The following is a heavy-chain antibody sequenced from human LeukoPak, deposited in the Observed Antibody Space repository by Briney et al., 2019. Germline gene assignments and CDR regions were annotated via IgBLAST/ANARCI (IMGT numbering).Heavy chain of an antibody. CDR1: GGSFSGYY. CDR3: ATRGYSYGCDY. V-gene: IGHV4-34*01. CDR2: INHSGST. Sequence: SETLSLTCAVYGGSFSGYYWSWIRQPPGKGLEWIGEINHSGSTNYNPSLKSRVTISVDTSKNQFSLKLSSVTAADTAVYYCATRGYSYGCDYWDQGTLVTVSS. D-gene: IGHD5-18*01. J-gene: IGHJ4*02.